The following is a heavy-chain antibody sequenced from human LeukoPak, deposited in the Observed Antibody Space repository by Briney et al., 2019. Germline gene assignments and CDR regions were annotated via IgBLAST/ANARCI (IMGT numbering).Heavy chain of an antibody. D-gene: IGHD3-22*01. J-gene: IGHJ4*02. CDR2: ISYDGSNK. CDR1: GFTFSSYG. V-gene: IGHV3-30*18. CDR3: AKDSHITMIVVVYYYFDY. Sequence: PGGSLRLSCAASGFTFSSYGMHWVRQAPGKGLEWVAVISYDGSNKYYADSVKGRFTISRDNSKNTLYLQMNSLRAEDTAVYYCAKDSHITMIVVVYYYFDYWGQGTLVTVSS.